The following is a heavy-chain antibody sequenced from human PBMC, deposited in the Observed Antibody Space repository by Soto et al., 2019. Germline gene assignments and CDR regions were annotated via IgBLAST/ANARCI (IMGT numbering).Heavy chain of an antibody. Sequence: QVQLVESGGGVVQPGRSLRLSCAASGFTFSSYGMHWVRQAPGKGLEWVAVISYDGSNKYYADSVKGRFTISRDNSKNTLYLQMNSLRAEDTAVYYCAKDRNPPGIFDYWGQGTLVTVSS. CDR2: ISYDGSNK. CDR3: AKDRNPPGIFDY. D-gene: IGHD2-21*01. V-gene: IGHV3-30*18. J-gene: IGHJ4*02. CDR1: GFTFSSYG.